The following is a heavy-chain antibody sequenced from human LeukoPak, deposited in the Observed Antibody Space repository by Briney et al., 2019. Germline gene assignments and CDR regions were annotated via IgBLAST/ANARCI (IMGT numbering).Heavy chain of an antibody. CDR3: ARGRYYYDSSGYLSLGF. D-gene: IGHD3-22*01. Sequence: GASVKVSCKASGYTFTNYGISWVRQAPGQGLEWMGWISAYNGNTNYAQKLQGRVTMTTDTSTSTAYMELRSLRSDDTAVYYCARGRYYYDSSGYLSLGFWGQGTLVTVSS. V-gene: IGHV1-18*01. CDR2: ISAYNGNT. CDR1: GYTFTNYG. J-gene: IGHJ4*02.